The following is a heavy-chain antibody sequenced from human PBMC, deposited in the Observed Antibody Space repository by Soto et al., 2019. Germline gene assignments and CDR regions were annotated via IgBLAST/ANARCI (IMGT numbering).Heavy chain of an antibody. Sequence: KASETLSLTCTVSGGSITSSSHYGAWVRQPPGKGLEWLGSVYYSGTTYYNSSLRSRISMSADTSKNQFSLRLNSVTAADTAVYYCAADQWVINLWGQGILVTVSS. CDR1: GGSITSSSHY. J-gene: IGHJ4*02. CDR2: VYYSGTT. CDR3: AADQWVINL. V-gene: IGHV4-39*01. D-gene: IGHD1-26*01.